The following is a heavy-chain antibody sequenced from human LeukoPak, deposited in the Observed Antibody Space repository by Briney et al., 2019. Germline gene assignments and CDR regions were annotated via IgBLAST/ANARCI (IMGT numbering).Heavy chain of an antibody. D-gene: IGHD3-10*01. Sequence: SETLSLTCTASGGSISSGSYYWTWIRQPAGKGLEWIGRIYTSGRTDYNPSLKSRVTISVDTSKNQFSLKLSSVTAADTAVYYCAGNYYGSGSYYSEDRYWGQGTLVTVSS. CDR1: GGSISSGSYY. V-gene: IGHV4-61*02. CDR2: IYTSGRT. J-gene: IGHJ4*02. CDR3: AGNYYGSGSYYSEDRY.